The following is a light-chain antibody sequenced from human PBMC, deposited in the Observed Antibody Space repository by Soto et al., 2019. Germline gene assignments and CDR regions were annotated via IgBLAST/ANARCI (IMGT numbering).Light chain of an antibody. V-gene: IGKV3-15*01. CDR1: QSFVTN. CDR2: GAS. J-gene: IGKJ1*01. Sequence: IVLTQSPGTLSLSPGERATLSCRASQSFVTNLAWYQQRSGQAPRLLIYGASTRAAGIPARFSGSGSGTEFTLTISSLQSEDFAVYYCHQYHNWPQTFGQGTKVDIK. CDR3: HQYHNWPQT.